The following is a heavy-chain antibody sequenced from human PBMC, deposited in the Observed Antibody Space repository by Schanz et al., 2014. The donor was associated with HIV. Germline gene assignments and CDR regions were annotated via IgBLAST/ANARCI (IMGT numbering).Heavy chain of an antibody. CDR2: IIPIIGTA. CDR3: TRTYTGDWSTGAD. D-gene: IGHD2-21*02. Sequence: QVQLVQSGAEVKKPGSSVTVACKASGGTSSIYAISWVRQAPGQGLEWMAGIIPIIGTADYAQKFQGRVTITADKSTSTLYLELSSLRSEDTAVYYCTRTYTGDWSTGADWGQGTLVTVSS. J-gene: IGHJ4*02. V-gene: IGHV1-69*06. CDR1: GGTSSIYA.